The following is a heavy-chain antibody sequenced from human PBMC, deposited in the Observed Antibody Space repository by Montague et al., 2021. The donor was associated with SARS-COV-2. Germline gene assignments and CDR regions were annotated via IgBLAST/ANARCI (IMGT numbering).Heavy chain of an antibody. CDR1: GFTFSSYW. Sequence: SLRLSCAASGFTFSSYWMSWVRQAPGKGLEWVANIKQDGSEKYYVDSVKGRFTISRDNAKNSLSLQMNSLRAEDTAVYYRARLVVVAATPYWGQGTLVTVSS. D-gene: IGHD2-15*01. J-gene: IGHJ4*02. CDR2: IKQDGSEK. V-gene: IGHV3-7*01. CDR3: ARLVVVAATPY.